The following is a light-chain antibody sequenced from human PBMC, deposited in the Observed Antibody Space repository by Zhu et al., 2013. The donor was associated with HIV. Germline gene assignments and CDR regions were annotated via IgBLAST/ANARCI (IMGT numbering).Light chain of an antibody. V-gene: IGKV3-11*01. CDR1: QSVTSY. J-gene: IGKJ4*01. Sequence: DIVLTQSPGTLSLSPGERATLSCRASQSVTSYLAWYQQKPGQAPRLLIYDTSNRATGIPARFSGSGSGTDFTLTISSLEPEDFAVYYCQLRYNWPPALTFGGGTTVDIK. CDR3: QLRYNWPPALT. CDR2: DTS.